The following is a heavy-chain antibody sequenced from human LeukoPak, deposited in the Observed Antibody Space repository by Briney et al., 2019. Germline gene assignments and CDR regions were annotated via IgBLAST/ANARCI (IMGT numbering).Heavy chain of an antibody. J-gene: IGHJ4*02. D-gene: IGHD2-2*01. CDR3: ARGERLSQLLLDY. V-gene: IGHV4-59*01. Sequence: SETLSVTCTVSGGSISSYYWSWIRQPPGKGLEWIGYIYYSGSTNYNPSLKSRVTISVDTSKNQFSLKLSSVTAADTAVYYCARGERLSQLLLDYWGQGTLVTVSS. CDR2: IYYSGST. CDR1: GGSISSYY.